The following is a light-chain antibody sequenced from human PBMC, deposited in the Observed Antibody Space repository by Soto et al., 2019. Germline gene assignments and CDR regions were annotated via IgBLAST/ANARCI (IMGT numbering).Light chain of an antibody. Sequence: QSALTQPASVSGSPGQSISISCTGSSSDVGVHNFVSWYQHHPGKAPKVLIYAVTNRPSGVSNRFSGSKSGNTASLTISGLQAEDEADYYCCSYTPAYTWVFGGGTKLTVL. CDR1: SSDVGVHNF. J-gene: IGLJ3*02. CDR2: AVT. V-gene: IGLV2-14*01. CDR3: CSYTPAYTWV.